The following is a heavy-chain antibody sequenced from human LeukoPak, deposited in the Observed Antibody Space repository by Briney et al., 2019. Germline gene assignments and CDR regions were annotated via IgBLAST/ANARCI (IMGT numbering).Heavy chain of an antibody. V-gene: IGHV4-38-2*02. J-gene: IGHJ5*02. D-gene: IGHD5-18*01. CDR2: INHSGGT. CDR3: AGGYSLYNWFDP. CDR1: GYSISSGYY. Sequence: PSETLSLTCTVSGYSISSGYYWGWIRQPPGKGLEWIGEINHSGGTNYNPSLKSRVTISVDTSKNQFSLKLISVTAADTAVYYCAGGYSLYNWFDPWGQGTLVTVSS.